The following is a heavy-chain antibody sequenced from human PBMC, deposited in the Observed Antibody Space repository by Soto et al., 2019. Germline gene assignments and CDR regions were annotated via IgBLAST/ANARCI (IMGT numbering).Heavy chain of an antibody. V-gene: IGHV1-2*04. CDR3: ARVLTYCSSTSCHYAFDI. J-gene: IGHJ3*02. D-gene: IGHD2-2*01. Sequence: ASVKVSCKTSGYTITGYYVHWVRQAPGQGLEWMGWINPNSGGTNYAQKFQGWVTMTRDTSISTAYMELSRLRSDDTAVYYCARVLTYCSSTSCHYAFDIWGQGTMVTVSS. CDR2: INPNSGGT. CDR1: GYTITGYY.